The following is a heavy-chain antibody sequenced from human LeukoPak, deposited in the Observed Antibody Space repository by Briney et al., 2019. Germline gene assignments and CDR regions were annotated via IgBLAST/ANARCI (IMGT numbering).Heavy chain of an antibody. CDR3: ARASGYFDLVAVDY. V-gene: IGHV3-53*01. Sequence: GGSLRLSCAASGFTFSSYAMSWVRQAPGKGLEWVSVIYSGGSTYYADSVKGRFTISRDNSKNTLYLQMNSLRAEDTAVYYCARASGYFDLVAVDYWGQGTLVTVSS. J-gene: IGHJ4*02. CDR2: IYSGGST. CDR1: GFTFSSYA. D-gene: IGHD3-9*01.